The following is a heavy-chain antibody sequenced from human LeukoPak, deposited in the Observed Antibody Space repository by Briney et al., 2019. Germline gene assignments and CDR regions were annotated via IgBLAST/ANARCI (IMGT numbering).Heavy chain of an antibody. V-gene: IGHV6-1*01. CDR2: TYYNTQWYN. CDR1: GDSVSRNNIA. D-gene: IGHD3-9*01. J-gene: IGHJ3*02. CDR3: ARDADWAYDAFDI. Sequence: SQTLSLTCAISGDSVSRNNIAWNWIRQSPSRGLEWLGRTYYNTQWYNDYAVSVRSRITINPDTSKNQFSLQLNSVTPEDTAVYYCARDADWAYDAFDIWGQGTMVTVSS.